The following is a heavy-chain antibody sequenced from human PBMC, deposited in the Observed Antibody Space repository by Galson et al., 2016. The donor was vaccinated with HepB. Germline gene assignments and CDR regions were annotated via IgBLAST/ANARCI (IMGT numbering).Heavy chain of an antibody. J-gene: IGHJ4*02. Sequence: SLRLSCAASGFTFSIYAMHWVRQAPGKGLEYVSAISGNGLNTYYADSVKGRFTISRDSPKNTLYLQMSGLRAEDTAVYYCVRDFAGEGSNLAARKFDYWGQGTLVAVSS. D-gene: IGHD6-6*01. CDR3: VRDFAGEGSNLAARKFDY. CDR1: GFTFSIYA. V-gene: IGHV3-64D*06. CDR2: ISGNGLNT.